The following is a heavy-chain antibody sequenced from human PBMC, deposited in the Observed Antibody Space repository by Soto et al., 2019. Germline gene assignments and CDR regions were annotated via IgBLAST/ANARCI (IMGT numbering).Heavy chain of an antibody. CDR3: ARDDEFWTGYLLH. V-gene: IGHV1-18*01. Sequence: QVQLVQSGPEVKKPGASVKVACKASGFTFTSFGISWVRQAPGQGLEWMGWNNSYNGNKNYAQRFKGRVAMTTDSSADTAYMELRSLRADDTAIYYCARDDEFWTGYLLHWGQGTLVTVS. J-gene: IGHJ1*01. D-gene: IGHD3-3*01. CDR1: GFTFTSFG. CDR2: NNSYNGNK.